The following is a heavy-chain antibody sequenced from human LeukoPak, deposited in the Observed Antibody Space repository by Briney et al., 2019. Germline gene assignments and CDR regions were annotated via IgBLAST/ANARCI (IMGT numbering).Heavy chain of an antibody. CDR1: GFTVSSNY. V-gene: IGHV3-66*02. D-gene: IGHD3-22*01. CDR2: IYSGGST. J-gene: IGHJ4*02. CDR3: ARGLEGYDSSGYYFDY. Sequence: GGSLRLSCAASGFTVSSNYMSWVRQAPGKGLGWVSVIYSGGSTYYADSVKGRFTISRDNSKNTLYLQMNSLRAEDTAVYYCARGLEGYDSSGYYFDYWGQGTLVTVSS.